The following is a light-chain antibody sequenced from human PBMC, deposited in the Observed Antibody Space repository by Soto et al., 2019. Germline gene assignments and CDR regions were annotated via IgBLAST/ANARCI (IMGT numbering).Light chain of an antibody. J-gene: IGLJ1*01. V-gene: IGLV1-40*01. CDR1: SSNIGANRE. CDR2: NDN. Sequence: QSVLTQPPSLSGAPGQRVTISCAGSSSNIGANREVHWYQQLPGTAPRLLVYNDNTRPSGVPDRFSGSRSGTSASLAINGLQTEDEADYYCQSYDRGLSGPYVFGTGTKVTVL. CDR3: QSYDRGLSGPYV.